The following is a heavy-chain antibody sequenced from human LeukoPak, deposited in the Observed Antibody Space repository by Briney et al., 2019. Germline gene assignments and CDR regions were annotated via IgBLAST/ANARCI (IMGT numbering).Heavy chain of an antibody. CDR3: ASFKRDY. CDR1: GGSFSGYY. J-gene: IGHJ4*02. V-gene: IGHV4-34*01. Sequence: SETLSLTCAVYGGSFSGYYWSWIRKPPGKGLEWIGEINHSGSTNYNPSLKSRVTISVDTSKNQFSLKLSSVTAADTAVYYCASFKRDYWGQGTLVTVSS. CDR2: INHSGST.